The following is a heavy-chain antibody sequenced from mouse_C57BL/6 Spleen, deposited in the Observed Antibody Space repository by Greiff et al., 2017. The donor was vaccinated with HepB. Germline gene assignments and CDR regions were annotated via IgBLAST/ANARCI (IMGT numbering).Heavy chain of an antibody. Sequence: DVQLQESGPGLVKPSQSLSLTCSVTGYSITSGYYWNWIRQFPGNKLEWMGYISYDGSNNYNPSLKNRISITRDTSKNQFFLKLNSVTTEDTATYYCARDRYYGSSLYAMDYWGQGTSVTVSS. CDR1: GYSITSGYY. D-gene: IGHD1-1*01. CDR3: ARDRYYGSSLYAMDY. J-gene: IGHJ4*01. CDR2: ISYDGSN. V-gene: IGHV3-6*01.